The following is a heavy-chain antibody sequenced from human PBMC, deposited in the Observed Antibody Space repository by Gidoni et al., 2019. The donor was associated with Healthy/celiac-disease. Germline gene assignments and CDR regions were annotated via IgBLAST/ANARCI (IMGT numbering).Heavy chain of an antibody. CDR2: IKSKPDGGTT. Sequence: EVQLVESGGGLVKPGGSLRLSCAASGFTFSNAWMSWVRQAPGKGLEWVGRIKSKPDGGTTDYAAPVKGRFTISRDDSKNTLYLQMNSLKTEDTAVYYCTTVTYYYGMDVWGQGTTVTVSS. V-gene: IGHV3-15*01. CDR1: GFTFSNAW. CDR3: TTVTYYYGMDV. D-gene: IGHD5-18*01. J-gene: IGHJ6*02.